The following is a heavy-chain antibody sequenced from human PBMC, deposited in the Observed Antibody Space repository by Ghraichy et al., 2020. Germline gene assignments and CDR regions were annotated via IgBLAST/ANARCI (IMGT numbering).Heavy chain of an antibody. CDR1: GFTFSSYA. J-gene: IGHJ4*02. D-gene: IGHD3-22*01. CDR2: ISSTGDST. CDR3: VKHGTYYYDNSGYYPDY. V-gene: IGHV3-64D*06. Sequence: GGSLRLSCSASGFTFSSYAMFWVRQAPGRGLETVSAISSTGDSTSYADSVKGRFIISRDNSKNTLFLQMSSLRAEDTAVYYCVKHGTYYYDNSGYYPDYWGQGILVTVSS.